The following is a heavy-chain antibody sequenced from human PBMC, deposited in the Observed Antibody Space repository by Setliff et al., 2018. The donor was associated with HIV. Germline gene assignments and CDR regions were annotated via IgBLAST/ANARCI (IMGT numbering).Heavy chain of an antibody. J-gene: IGHJ4*02. CDR1: GGAISSRSYY. V-gene: IGHV4-39*02. Sequence: SETLSLTCTVSGGAISSRSYYWGWIRQPPAKGLEWIGSIYYSGSTYYNPSLKSRVTISVDTSKNHFSLRLSSVTAADTAVYYCARLSDTAMASFDSWGQGILVTVSS. CDR3: ARLSDTAMASFDS. D-gene: IGHD5-18*01. CDR2: IYYSGST.